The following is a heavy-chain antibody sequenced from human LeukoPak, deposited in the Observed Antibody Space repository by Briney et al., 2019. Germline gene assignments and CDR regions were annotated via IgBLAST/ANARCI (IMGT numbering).Heavy chain of an antibody. CDR3: ASRYIDNWYAY. D-gene: IGHD2-15*01. Sequence: GGSLRLSCAASGFTFSSYAMSWVRQAPGKGLEWVSVIYSDGNTNYADSVKGRFTISRDNSKNTLYLQMNSLTVEDTAVYYCASRYIDNWYAYWGQGTLVTVSS. CDR1: GFTFSSYA. J-gene: IGHJ5*01. CDR2: IYSDGNT. V-gene: IGHV3-53*01.